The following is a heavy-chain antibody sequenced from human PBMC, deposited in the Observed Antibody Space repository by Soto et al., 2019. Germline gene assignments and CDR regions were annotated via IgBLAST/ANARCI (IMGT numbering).Heavy chain of an antibody. CDR1: GFNFNSYT. V-gene: IGHV3-21*01. Sequence: GGSLRLSCAASGFNFNSYTINWVRQAPGKRLEWLSSISSSGYIFSTDSVRGRFTISRDNAKNSVYLQINSLRAEDTAVYFCARDCSGGSCYTGMDVWGQGTTVTVSS. J-gene: IGHJ6*02. CDR2: ISSSGYI. D-gene: IGHD2-15*01. CDR3: ARDCSGGSCYTGMDV.